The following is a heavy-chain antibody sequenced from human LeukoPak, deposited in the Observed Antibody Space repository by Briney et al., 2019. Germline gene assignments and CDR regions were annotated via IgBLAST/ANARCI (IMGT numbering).Heavy chain of an antibody. CDR3: ARGFGAPNYYYGMDV. Sequence: SETLSLTCTVSGGSISGGAYYWSWIRQHPGKGLEWIGYIYYSGSTYYDPSLRSRVTISVDTSNNQFSLRLSSVTAADTAVYYCARGFGAPNYYYGMDVWGQGTTVTVSS. CDR1: GGSISGGAYY. D-gene: IGHD3-10*01. V-gene: IGHV4-31*03. CDR2: IYYSGST. J-gene: IGHJ6*02.